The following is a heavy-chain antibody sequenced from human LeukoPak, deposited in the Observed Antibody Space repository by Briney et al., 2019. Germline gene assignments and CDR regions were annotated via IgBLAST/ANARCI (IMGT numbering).Heavy chain of an antibody. CDR2: ISAYNGNT. CDR1: VYTLTSYG. CDR3: ARVTIQWLLLTEH. J-gene: IGHJ1*01. D-gene: IGHD3-22*01. Sequence: ASVKVSCKASVYTLTSYGISWVRQAPGQGLEWMGWISAYNGNTNYAQKLQGRVTMTTDTSTSTAYMELRSLRSDDTAVYYCARVTIQWLLLTEHWGQGTLVTVSS. V-gene: IGHV1-18*01.